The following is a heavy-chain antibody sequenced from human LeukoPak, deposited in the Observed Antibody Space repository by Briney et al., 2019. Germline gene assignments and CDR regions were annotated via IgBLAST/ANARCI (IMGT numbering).Heavy chain of an antibody. Sequence: SETLSLTCTLSGGSISNYYWSWIRQPPGRGLEWIGYIYYTGSTNYNPSLKSRVTISVDTSKNQFSLKLKSVTAADTAVYYCAREPPYYDFWGGSFDYWGQGTLVTVSS. V-gene: IGHV4-59*01. D-gene: IGHD3-3*01. CDR3: AREPPYYDFWGGSFDY. CDR1: GGSISNYY. CDR2: IYYTGST. J-gene: IGHJ4*02.